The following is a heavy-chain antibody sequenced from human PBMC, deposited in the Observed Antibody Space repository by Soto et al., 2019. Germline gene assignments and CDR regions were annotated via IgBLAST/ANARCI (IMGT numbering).Heavy chain of an antibody. CDR2: ISHRGST. V-gene: IGHV4-38-2*01. CDR3: ASSMMTTSPHDY. J-gene: IGHJ4*02. D-gene: IGHD4-17*01. Sequence: PSETLSLTCAVSGYSINSAYYWAWIRQPPGKGLEWIGSISHRGSTYYSPSLKSRVTISGDTSKNQFSLQLSSVTAADTAVYYGASSMMTTSPHDYWGQGTLVTVSS. CDR1: GYSINSAYY.